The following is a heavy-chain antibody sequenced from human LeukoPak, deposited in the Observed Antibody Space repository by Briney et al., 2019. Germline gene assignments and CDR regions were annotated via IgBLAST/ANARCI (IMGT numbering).Heavy chain of an antibody. CDR1: GGSISSYY. Sequence: SETLSLTCTVSGGSISSYYWSWIRQPPGKRLEWIGYIYCSGSTNYNPSLKSRVTISVDTSKNQLSLKLSSVTAADTAVYYCARDRPLRCMDVWGQGTTVTVSS. J-gene: IGHJ6*02. D-gene: IGHD6-6*01. CDR2: IYCSGST. V-gene: IGHV4-59*01. CDR3: ARDRPLRCMDV.